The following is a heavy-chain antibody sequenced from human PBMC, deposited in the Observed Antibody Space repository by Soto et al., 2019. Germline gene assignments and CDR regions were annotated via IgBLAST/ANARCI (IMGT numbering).Heavy chain of an antibody. Sequence: PSETLSLTCTVSGGSISSYYWSWIRQAPGKGLEWIGYIYYSGSTNYNPSLKSRVTISVDTSKNQFSLKLSSVTAADTAVYYCAKFTVAGTSHNWFDPWGQGTLVTVS. CDR3: AKFTVAGTSHNWFDP. J-gene: IGHJ5*02. D-gene: IGHD6-19*01. CDR1: GGSISSYY. V-gene: IGHV4-59*01. CDR2: IYYSGST.